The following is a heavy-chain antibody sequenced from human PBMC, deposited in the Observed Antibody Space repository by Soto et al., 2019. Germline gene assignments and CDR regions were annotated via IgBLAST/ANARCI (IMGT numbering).Heavy chain of an antibody. V-gene: IGHV3-21*01. CDR1: GFTFSSYT. J-gene: IGHJ4*02. D-gene: IGHD5-18*01. CDR2: ISSSSSYI. CDR3: ARDGGVNTAMVTRFDY. Sequence: LRLSCAASGFTFSSYTMNWVRQAPGKGLERVSSISSSSSYIYYADSVKGRFTISRDNAKKSLYLQMNSLSAEDTAVYYCARDGGVNTAMVTRFDYWGQGTLVTVSS.